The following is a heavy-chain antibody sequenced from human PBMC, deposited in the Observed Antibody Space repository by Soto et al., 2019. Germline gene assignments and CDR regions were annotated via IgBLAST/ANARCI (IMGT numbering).Heavy chain of an antibody. CDR2: IYYSGHT. CDR3: GRSVVHQWLLHDAFDI. D-gene: IGHD6-19*01. J-gene: IGHJ3*02. V-gene: IGHV4-59*01. Sequence: SETLSLTSNVSGGSISSSHWSWIRQPPGKGHEWISYIYYSGHTNSNTSLERRVTKSIDPPKNHFSLMLPSVTAAATAVYYCGRSVVHQWLLHDAFDIWGQLRLGTV. CDR1: GGSISSSH.